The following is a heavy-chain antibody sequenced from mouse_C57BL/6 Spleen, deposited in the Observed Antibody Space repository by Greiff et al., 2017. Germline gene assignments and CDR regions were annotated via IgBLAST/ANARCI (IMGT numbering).Heavy chain of an antibody. Sequence: QVQLQQPGAELVKPGASVKMSCKASGYTFTSYWITWVKQRPGQGLAWIGDIYPGSGSTNYNEKFKSKATLTVDTSSSTAYMQLSSLTSEDSAVYYCARGYYGSSWAMDYWGQGTSVTVSS. CDR1: GYTFTSYW. J-gene: IGHJ4*01. CDR2: IYPGSGST. CDR3: ARGYYGSSWAMDY. V-gene: IGHV1-55*01. D-gene: IGHD1-1*01.